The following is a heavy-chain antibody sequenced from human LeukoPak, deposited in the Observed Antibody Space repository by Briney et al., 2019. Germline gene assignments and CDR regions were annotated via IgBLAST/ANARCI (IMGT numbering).Heavy chain of an antibody. V-gene: IGHV3-33*01. J-gene: IGHJ4*02. CDR2: IWYDGSNK. CDR3: ARKRGEDFDY. CDR1: GFTFGSYG. D-gene: IGHD3-10*01. Sequence: PGGSLRLSCAASGFTFGSYGMHWVRQAPGKGLEWVAVIWYDGSNKYYADSVKGRFTISRDNSKNTLYLQMNSLRAEDTAVYYCARKRGEDFDYWGQGTLSPSPQ.